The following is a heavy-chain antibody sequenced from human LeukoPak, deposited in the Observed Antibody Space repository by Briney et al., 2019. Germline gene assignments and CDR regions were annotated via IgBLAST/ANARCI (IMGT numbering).Heavy chain of an antibody. V-gene: IGHV1-69*13. CDR2: IIPIFGTA. D-gene: IGHD4-11*01. Sequence: SVKVSCKASGGTFSSYAISWVRQAPGQGLEWMGGIIPIFGTANYAQEFQGRVTITADESTSTAYMELSSLRSEDTAVYYCARDRTVTDAFDIWGQGTMVTVSS. CDR1: GGTFSSYA. CDR3: ARDRTVTDAFDI. J-gene: IGHJ3*02.